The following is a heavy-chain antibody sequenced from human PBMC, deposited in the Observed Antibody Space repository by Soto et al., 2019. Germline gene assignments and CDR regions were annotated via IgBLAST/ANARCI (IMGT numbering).Heavy chain of an antibody. V-gene: IGHV3-30*03. Sequence: QVQLVESGGGVVRPGGSLRLSCETSGFIFSSYGMHWVRQAPGKGLGWVAVISYDGADKYYADSLQDRFTTSRDNSKTSLWLHMNSLGSEDTATSYCVESPVDRVLGYFAYWGQGTPVTVSS. CDR1: GFIFSSYG. D-gene: IGHD2-8*01. CDR2: ISYDGADK. CDR3: VESPVDRVLGYFAY. J-gene: IGHJ4*02.